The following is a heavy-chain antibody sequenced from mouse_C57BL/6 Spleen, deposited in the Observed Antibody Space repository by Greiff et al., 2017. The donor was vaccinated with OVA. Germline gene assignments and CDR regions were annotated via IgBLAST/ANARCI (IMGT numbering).Heavy chain of an antibody. Sequence: EVQLQESGPGLVKPSQSLSLTCSVTGYSITSGYYWNWIRQFPGNKLEWLGYISYDGSNNYNPSLKNRIAITRDTSKNQFFLKLNSVTTEDTATYYCARVGTGLDYWGQGTTLTVSS. CDR3: ARVGTGLDY. V-gene: IGHV3-6*01. CDR2: ISYDGSN. CDR1: GYSITSGYY. D-gene: IGHD4-1*01. J-gene: IGHJ2*01.